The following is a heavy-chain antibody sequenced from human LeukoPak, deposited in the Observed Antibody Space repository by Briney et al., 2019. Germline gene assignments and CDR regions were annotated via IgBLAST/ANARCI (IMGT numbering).Heavy chain of an antibody. D-gene: IGHD3-10*01. V-gene: IGHV3-48*03. J-gene: IGHJ6*02. Sequence: RGSLRLSCAASGFTFSSYEMNWVRQAPGKGLEWVSYISSSGSTIYYADSVKGRFTISRDNAKNSLYLQMNSLRAEDTAVYYCARERLYMVRVYGMDVWGQGTTVTVSS. CDR2: ISSSGSTI. CDR1: GFTFSSYE. CDR3: ARERLYMVRVYGMDV.